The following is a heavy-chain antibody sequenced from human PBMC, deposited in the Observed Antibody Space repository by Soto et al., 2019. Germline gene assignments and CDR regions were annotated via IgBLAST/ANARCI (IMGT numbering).Heavy chain of an antibody. CDR3: ALWGFRDGNNSRYNYYVMDV. Sequence: QVQLVQSGAEVKKPGSSVKVSCKASGGTFNSYAISWVRQAPGQGLEWMGGIIPIFGTAKYAQKFQGRVAINAEELTSAAYMELRSLRSEDTAVYYCALWGFRDGNNSRYNYYVMDVWGQGTAVTVSS. CDR1: GGTFNSYA. J-gene: IGHJ6*01. D-gene: IGHD3-10*01. V-gene: IGHV1-69*01. CDR2: IIPIFGTA.